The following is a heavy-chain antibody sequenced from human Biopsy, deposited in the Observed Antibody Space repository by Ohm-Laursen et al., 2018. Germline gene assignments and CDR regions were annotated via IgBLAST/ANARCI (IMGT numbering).Heavy chain of an antibody. CDR3: ALAAAQTVTHFDY. CDR2: ISGNSDII. J-gene: IGHJ4*02. D-gene: IGHD4-17*01. CDR1: GFTFNTYA. Sequence: SLRLSCAATGFTFNTYAMTWVRQAPGKGLEWVSTISGNSDIIYDTDSVKGRFTISRDNSKNTLYLQMNSLRADDTAVYYCALAAAQTVTHFDYWGQGTLVTVSS. V-gene: IGHV3-23*01.